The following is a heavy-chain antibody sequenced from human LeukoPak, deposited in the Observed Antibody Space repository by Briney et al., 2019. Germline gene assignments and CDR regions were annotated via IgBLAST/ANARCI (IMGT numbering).Heavy chain of an antibody. CDR1: GSIFNSYT. V-gene: IGHV3-21*01. CDR3: ANHLACGSTSCPPFDS. D-gene: IGHD2-2*01. Sequence: GGSLRLSCAASGSIFNSYTMNWVRQPPGKGLEWVSAIRSSSSSIYYADSVKGRFTISRDNAKNSLYLQMNSLRAEDTAVYYCANHLACGSTSCPPFDSWGQGTLVTVSS. J-gene: IGHJ4*02. CDR2: IRSSSSSI.